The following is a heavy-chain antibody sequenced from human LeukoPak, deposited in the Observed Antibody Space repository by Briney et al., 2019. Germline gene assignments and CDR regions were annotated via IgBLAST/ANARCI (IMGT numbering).Heavy chain of an antibody. CDR3: ARLSTTSGWYSWFDP. CDR2: INHSGST. Sequence: SETLSLTCAVYGXSFSGYYWSWIRQPPGKGREWIGEINHSGSTNYNPSLKSRVTISADTSKNQFSLKLSSVTAADTAVYYCARLSTTSGWYSWFDPWGQGTLVTVSS. CDR1: GXSFSGYY. J-gene: IGHJ5*02. D-gene: IGHD6-19*01. V-gene: IGHV4-34*01.